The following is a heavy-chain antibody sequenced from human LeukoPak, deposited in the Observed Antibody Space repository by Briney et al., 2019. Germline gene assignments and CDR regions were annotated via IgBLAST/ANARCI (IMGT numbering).Heavy chain of an antibody. Sequence: TSETLSLTCTVSGDSISSDGYSWSWIRQPPGKGLEWIGHISYSGNTYYNPSLKSRVTLSVDASKNQFSPNLTSVTAADTAIYYCASDFLRTASPDAFDFWGQGTMVTVSS. CDR2: ISYSGNT. CDR3: ASDFLRTASPDAFDF. J-gene: IGHJ3*01. CDR1: GDSISSDGYS. V-gene: IGHV4-31*03. D-gene: IGHD2-21*02.